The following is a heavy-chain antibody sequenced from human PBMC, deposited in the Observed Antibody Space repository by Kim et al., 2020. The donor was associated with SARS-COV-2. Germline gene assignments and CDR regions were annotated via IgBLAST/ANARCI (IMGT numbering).Heavy chain of an antibody. V-gene: IGHV1-58*02. D-gene: IGHD2-8*01. CDR2: IVVGSGNT. J-gene: IGHJ4*02. Sequence: SVKVSCKASGFTFTSSAMQWVRQARGQRLEWIGWIVVGSGNTNYAQKFQERVTITRDMSTSTAYMELSSLRSEDTAVYYCAAGGTNGYIGSSDYWGQGTLVTVSS. CDR1: GFTFTSSA. CDR3: AAGGTNGYIGSSDY.